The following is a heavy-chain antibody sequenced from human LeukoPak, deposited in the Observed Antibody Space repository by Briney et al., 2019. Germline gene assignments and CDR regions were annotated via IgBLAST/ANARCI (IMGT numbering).Heavy chain of an antibody. J-gene: IGHJ4*02. CDR1: GFTFSNAW. D-gene: IGHD3-10*01. CDR2: IKSKTDGGTT. Sequence: GGSLRLSCAASGFTFSNAWLNWIRQAPGKGLEWVGHIKSKTDGGTTDYAAPVKGRFTISRDDSKSTLFLQMNSLKTEDTAVYYCTLPWGSGSYYDYWGQGTLVTVSS. CDR3: TLPWGSGSYYDY. V-gene: IGHV3-15*01.